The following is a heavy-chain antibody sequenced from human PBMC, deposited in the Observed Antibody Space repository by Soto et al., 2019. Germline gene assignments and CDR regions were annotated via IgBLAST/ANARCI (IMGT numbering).Heavy chain of an antibody. CDR3: ARVRHLVGYFDYYMDV. D-gene: IGHD6-6*01. Sequence: QVPLLQSGAEVKKPGASVKVSCKASGYTFTNYGITWVRQAPGQGLEWMGWISAYNGNTHYTQRLQGRVTMTTDTSTSTAYMELRGLRSDDTAVYYCARVRHLVGYFDYYMDVWGKGTTVTVSS. CDR1: GYTFTNYG. V-gene: IGHV1-18*01. CDR2: ISAYNGNT. J-gene: IGHJ6*03.